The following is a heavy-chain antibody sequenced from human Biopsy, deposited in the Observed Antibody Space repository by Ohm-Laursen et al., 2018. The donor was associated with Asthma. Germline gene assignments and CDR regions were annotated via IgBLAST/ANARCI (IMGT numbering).Heavy chain of an antibody. CDR3: ARAVDYSHYYGIDV. CDR2: FSVYNGNT. Sequence: GASVKVSCKTSGYTFNSAGITWVRQAPGQGLEWMGWFSVYNGNTKVAQKLQDRVTMITDTSTSTAYMELRSLRSDETAVYFCARAVDYSHYYGIDVWGQGTTVTVS. CDR1: GYTFNSAG. J-gene: IGHJ6*02. D-gene: IGHD3-10*01. V-gene: IGHV1-18*01.